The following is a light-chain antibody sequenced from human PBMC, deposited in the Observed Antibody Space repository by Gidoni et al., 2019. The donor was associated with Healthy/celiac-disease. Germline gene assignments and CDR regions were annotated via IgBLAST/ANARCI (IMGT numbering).Light chain of an antibody. CDR2: DAS. CDR3: QQYNSYPWT. CDR1: QSISSW. V-gene: IGKV1-5*01. J-gene: IGKJ1*01. Sequence: DIQMTQSPSNLSASVGDRVTITCRASQSISSWLSWYQQKPGKAPKLLIYDASSLESGVPSRFSGSGSGTEFTLTISSLQPDDFATYYCQQYNSYPWTFGKGTKVEIK.